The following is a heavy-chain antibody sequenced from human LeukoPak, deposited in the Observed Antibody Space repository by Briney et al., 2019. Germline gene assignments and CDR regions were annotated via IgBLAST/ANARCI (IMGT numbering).Heavy chain of an antibody. V-gene: IGHV3-30*02. CDR1: GFSFSSYN. J-gene: IGHJ4*02. D-gene: IGHD2-8*01. CDR2: IRYDASTK. CDR3: AKRYAANVDY. Sequence: GGSLRLSCAASGFSFSSYNMDWVRQAPGKGLEWVAFIRYDASTKYYGDSVKGRFTISRDNSKSTLYLQMNSLSAEDTAVYYCAKRYAANVDYWGQGTLVAVSS.